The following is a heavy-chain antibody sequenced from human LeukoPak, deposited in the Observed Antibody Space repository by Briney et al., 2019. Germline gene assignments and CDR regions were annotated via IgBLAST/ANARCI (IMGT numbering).Heavy chain of an antibody. V-gene: IGHV4-30-4*08. Sequence: PSETLSLTCTVSGGSISSGDYYWSWIRQPPGKGLEWIGYIYYSGSTYYNPSLKSRVTISVDTSKNQSSLKLSSVTAADTAVYYSARAGTVTTLGAFVIWGQGTMVTVSS. J-gene: IGHJ3*02. CDR1: GGSISSGDYY. CDR2: IYYSGST. D-gene: IGHD4-17*01. CDR3: ARAGTVTTLGAFVI.